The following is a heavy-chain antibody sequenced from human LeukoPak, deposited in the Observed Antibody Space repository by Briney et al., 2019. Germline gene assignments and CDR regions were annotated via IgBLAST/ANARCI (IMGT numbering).Heavy chain of an antibody. CDR2: FYTSANT. CDR1: GDSVSGYY. D-gene: IGHD3-22*01. Sequence: PSETLSLTCTVSGDSVSGYYGGWIRQPPGKGLEWIGYFYTSANTNYNPSLKSRVTMSVDTSKNQFSLKLSSVTAADTAVYYCARGLRDEERHYGYYYMDVWGKGTTVTVSS. CDR3: ARGLRDEERHYGYYYMDV. V-gene: IGHV4-4*09. J-gene: IGHJ6*03.